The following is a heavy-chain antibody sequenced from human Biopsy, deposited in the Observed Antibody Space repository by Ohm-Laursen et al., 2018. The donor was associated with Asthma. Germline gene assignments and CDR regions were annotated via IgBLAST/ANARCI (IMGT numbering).Heavy chain of an antibody. J-gene: IGHJ6*02. CDR1: GGTFSNFA. CDR2: IMTVFGTT. Sequence: VSSVKVSCKAPGGTFSNFATSWVRQAPGQGLEWLGGIMTVFGTTNYAQKFQGRVTITADESTSTAYMEVTSLRSEDTAIYYCARCQVGYSSGWSLLLKKIYYSGMDVWGQGTAVTVSS. D-gene: IGHD6-19*01. CDR3: ARCQVGYSSGWSLLLKKIYYSGMDV. V-gene: IGHV1-69*01.